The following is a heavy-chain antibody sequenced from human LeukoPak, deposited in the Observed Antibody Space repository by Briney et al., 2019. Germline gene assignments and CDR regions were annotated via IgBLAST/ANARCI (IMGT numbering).Heavy chain of an antibody. D-gene: IGHD2-15*01. J-gene: IGHJ6*02. CDR1: GGSISSGGHS. Sequence: SETLSLTCAVSGGSISSGGHSWSWIRQPPGKGLEWIGYIYHSGSTYYNPSLKSRVTISVDRSKNQFSLKLSSVTAADTAVYYCARYCSGGSYYYGMDVWGQGTTVTVSS. V-gene: IGHV4-30-2*01. CDR2: IYHSGST. CDR3: ARYCSGGSYYYGMDV.